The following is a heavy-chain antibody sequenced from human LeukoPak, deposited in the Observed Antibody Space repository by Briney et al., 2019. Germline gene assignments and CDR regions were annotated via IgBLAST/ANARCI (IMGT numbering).Heavy chain of an antibody. CDR1: GFTFSDYY. V-gene: IGHV3-11*01. J-gene: IGHJ3*02. D-gene: IGHD3-22*01. CDR2: ISSSGSTI. Sequence: GGSLRLSCAASGFTFSDYYMSWIRQAPGKGLEWVSYISSSGSTIYYADSVKGRFTISRDNAKNSLYLQMNSLRAEDTAVYYCARFCYYDSSGYHDAFDIWGQGTMVTVSS. CDR3: ARFCYYDSSGYHDAFDI.